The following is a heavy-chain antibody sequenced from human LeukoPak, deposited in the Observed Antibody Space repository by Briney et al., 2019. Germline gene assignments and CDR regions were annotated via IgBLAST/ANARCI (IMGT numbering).Heavy chain of an antibody. Sequence: PGGSLRLSCAASGFPFSSYGMHWVRQAPGKGLEWVSGASDRGDYTYYADSVKGRFTISRDSSKNTLFLQMNSLRAEDTALYFCARKAQYNGHYPLDYWGQGTLVTVSS. CDR2: ASDRGDYT. V-gene: IGHV3-23*01. J-gene: IGHJ4*02. CDR3: ARKAQYNGHYPLDY. CDR1: GFPFSSYG. D-gene: IGHD1-7*01.